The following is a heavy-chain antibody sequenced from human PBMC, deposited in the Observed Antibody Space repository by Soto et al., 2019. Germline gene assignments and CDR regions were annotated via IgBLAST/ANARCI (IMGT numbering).Heavy chain of an antibody. CDR2: ISSSSTTK. J-gene: IGHJ6*02. Sequence: PGGSLRLSCAASGFTFSSYSMNWVRQAPGKGLEWVSYISSSSTTKYYADSVKGRFTISRDNAKNSLYLQMNSLRAEDTAVYYCAGWIQLQQYYYYGMDVWGQGTTVTVSS. D-gene: IGHD5-18*01. CDR1: GFTFSSYS. CDR3: AGWIQLQQYYYYGMDV. V-gene: IGHV3-48*01.